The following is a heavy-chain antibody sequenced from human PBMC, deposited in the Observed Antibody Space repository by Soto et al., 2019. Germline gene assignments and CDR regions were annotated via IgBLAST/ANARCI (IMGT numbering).Heavy chain of an antibody. D-gene: IGHD3-16*02. Sequence: QVQLVQSGAEVKKPGSSVKVSCKASGGTFSSYTISWVRQAPGQGLEWMGRIIPILGIANYAQMCKGRATISADKSTRTAYMGLSSLASAATAVYYCARVGYPVEHYWGQGTLVTVSS. CDR3: ARVGYPVEHY. V-gene: IGHV1-69*02. CDR2: IIPILGIA. CDR1: GGTFSSYT. J-gene: IGHJ4*02.